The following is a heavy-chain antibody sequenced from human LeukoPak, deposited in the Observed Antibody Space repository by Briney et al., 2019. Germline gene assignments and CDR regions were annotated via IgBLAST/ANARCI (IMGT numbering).Heavy chain of an antibody. J-gene: IGHJ4*02. Sequence: GGSLRLSCAASGFTFSSYWMSWVRQAPGKGLEGVANIKQDGSEKYYVDSVKGRFTISRDNAKNSLYLQMNSLRAEDTALYYCARDDYGSGSWNDYWGQGTLVTVSS. CDR3: ARDDYGSGSWNDY. V-gene: IGHV3-7*03. CDR2: IKQDGSEK. D-gene: IGHD3-10*01. CDR1: GFTFSSYW.